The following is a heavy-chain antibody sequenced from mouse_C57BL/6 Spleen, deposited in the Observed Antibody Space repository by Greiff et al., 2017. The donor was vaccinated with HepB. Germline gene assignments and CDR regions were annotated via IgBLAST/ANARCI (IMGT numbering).Heavy chain of an antibody. Sequence: VQLKESGAELVRPGTSVKVSCKASGYAFTNYLIEWVKQRPGQGLEWIGVINPGSGSTNYNEKFKGKATLTADKSSSTAYMQLSSLTSEDSAVYFCARSDYYGSSYLWYFDVWGTGTTVTVSS. V-gene: IGHV1-54*01. CDR1: GYAFTNYL. D-gene: IGHD1-1*01. J-gene: IGHJ1*03. CDR2: INPGSGST. CDR3: ARSDYYGSSYLWYFDV.